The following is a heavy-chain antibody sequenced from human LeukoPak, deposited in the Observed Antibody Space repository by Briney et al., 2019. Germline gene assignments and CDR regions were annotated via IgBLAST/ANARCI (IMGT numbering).Heavy chain of an antibody. D-gene: IGHD5-18*01. V-gene: IGHV3-11*01. Sequence: PGGSLRLSCAASGFTFSDYYMSWIRQAPGKGLEWVSYISTSGSTIYYADSLKGRFTISRDNAKNSLCLQMNSLRAEDTAVYYCARAKRGYSYGYYHYFDYWGQGTLVTVSS. J-gene: IGHJ4*02. CDR2: ISTSGSTI. CDR1: GFTFSDYY. CDR3: ARAKRGYSYGYYHYFDY.